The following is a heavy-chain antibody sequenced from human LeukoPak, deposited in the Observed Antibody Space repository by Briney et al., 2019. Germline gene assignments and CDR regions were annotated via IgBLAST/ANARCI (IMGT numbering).Heavy chain of an antibody. CDR1: GFTFSSYG. V-gene: IGHV3-23*01. CDR2: ISGSGGST. D-gene: IGHD6-13*01. CDR3: AKRPGQLVKYLQH. Sequence: GGSLRLSCAASGFTFSSYGMSWVRQAPGKGLEWVSAISGSGGSTYYADSVKGRFTISRDNSKNTLYLQMNSLRAEDTAVYYCAKRPGQLVKYLQHWGQGTLVTVSS. J-gene: IGHJ1*01.